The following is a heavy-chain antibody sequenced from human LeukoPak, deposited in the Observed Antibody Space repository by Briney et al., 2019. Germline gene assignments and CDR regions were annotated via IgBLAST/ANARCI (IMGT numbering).Heavy chain of an antibody. Sequence: GGSLRLSCAASGFTFDDYGMSWVRQAPGKGLEWVSGINWNGGSTGYADSVKGRFTISRDNAKNSLYLQMNSLRAEDTALYYCARESSGWDPYYYYYMDVGGKGTTVTVSS. CDR1: GFTFDDYG. V-gene: IGHV3-20*04. CDR2: INWNGGST. D-gene: IGHD6-19*01. J-gene: IGHJ6*03. CDR3: ARESSGWDPYYYYYMDV.